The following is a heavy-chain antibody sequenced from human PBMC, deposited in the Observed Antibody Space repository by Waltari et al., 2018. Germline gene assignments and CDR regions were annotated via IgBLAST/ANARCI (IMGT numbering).Heavy chain of an antibody. V-gene: IGHV3-33*01. CDR2: VWHDGSQT. CDR3: AREAISGSGEYYGMDV. J-gene: IGHJ6*02. D-gene: IGHD3-10*01. Sequence: QVHLLESGGGVVPPGTSLSLSCTRSGFTFIHPGMHWVRRAPGKGLEWVAVVWHDGSQTYYGDSVKGRFTVSRDNSKNMVYLQVDSLKVEDTAVYYCAREAISGSGEYYGMDVWGQGTTVTVS. CDR1: GFTFIHPG.